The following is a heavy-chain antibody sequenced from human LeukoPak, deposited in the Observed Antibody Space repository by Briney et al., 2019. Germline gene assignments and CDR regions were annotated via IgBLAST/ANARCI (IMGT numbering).Heavy chain of an antibody. CDR1: GYTFTGYY. J-gene: IGHJ3*01. V-gene: IGHV1-2*02. CDR2: IYPDSGGT. CDR3: ARTFYDTLDSDAFDF. Sequence: ASVKVSCKASGYTFTGYYMHWVRQAPGQGLEWMGWIYPDSGGTNNAQKFQGRVTMTRDTSISTAYMELSRLRSDDTAVYYCARTFYDTLDSDAFDFWGQGTMVIVSS. D-gene: IGHD2/OR15-2a*01.